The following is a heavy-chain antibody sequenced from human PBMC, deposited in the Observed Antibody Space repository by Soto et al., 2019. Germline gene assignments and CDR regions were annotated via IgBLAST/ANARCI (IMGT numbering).Heavy chain of an antibody. J-gene: IGHJ4*02. CDR1: GYSFTSYW. V-gene: IGHV5-51*01. CDR2: IYPGDSDT. Sequence: GESLKISCKGSGYSFTSYWIGWVRQMPGKGLEWMGIIYPGDSDTRYSPSFQGQVTISADKSISTAYLQWSSLKASDTAMYYCARHDGGYSYPVQIKLWGQGTLVTVSS. CDR3: ARHDGGYSYPVQIKL. D-gene: IGHD5-18*01.